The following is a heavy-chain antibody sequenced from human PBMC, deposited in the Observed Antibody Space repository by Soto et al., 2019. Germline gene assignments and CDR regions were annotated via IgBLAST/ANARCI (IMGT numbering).Heavy chain of an antibody. J-gene: IGHJ4*02. CDR1: GFTFSSYA. Sequence: QVQLVESGGGVVQPGRSPRLSCAASGFTFSSYAMHWVRQAPGKGLEWVAVISYDGSNKYYADSVKGRFTISRDNSKNTLYLQMNSLRAEDTAVYYCARDPFVVPAAMPGSGYFDYWGQGTLVTVSS. D-gene: IGHD2-2*01. CDR3: ARDPFVVPAAMPGSGYFDY. V-gene: IGHV3-30-3*01. CDR2: ISYDGSNK.